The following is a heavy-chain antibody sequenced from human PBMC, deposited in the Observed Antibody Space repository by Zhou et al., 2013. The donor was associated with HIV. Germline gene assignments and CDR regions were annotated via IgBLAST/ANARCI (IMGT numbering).Heavy chain of an antibody. D-gene: IGHD3-16*01. CDR3: AGAYNRTPQYYYYYYMDV. V-gene: IGHV1-69*05. J-gene: IGHJ6*03. Sequence: QVQLVQSGAEVKKPGSSVKVSCKASGGTFSSYAISWVRQAPGQGLEWMGGIIPIFGTANYAQKFQGRVTITTDESTSTAYMELSSLRSEDTAVYYCAGAYNRTPQYYYYYYMDVWGKGTTVTVSS. CDR2: IIPIFGTA. CDR1: GGTFSSYA.